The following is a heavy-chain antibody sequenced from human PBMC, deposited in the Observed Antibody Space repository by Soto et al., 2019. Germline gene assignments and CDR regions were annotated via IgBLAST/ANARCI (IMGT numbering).Heavy chain of an antibody. CDR2: INHSGRV. D-gene: IGHD3-22*01. V-gene: IGHV4-34*01. CDR1: GGSFSGHS. Sequence: SETLSLTCAVYGGSFSGHSWTWIRQSPGKGLEWIGDINHSGRVNYSPSLKSRVTIPLDTSKNQFSLTLSAVTAADTAMYYCSTRAYDTNGYYRFDPWGQGTLVT. J-gene: IGHJ5*01. CDR3: STRAYDTNGYYRFDP.